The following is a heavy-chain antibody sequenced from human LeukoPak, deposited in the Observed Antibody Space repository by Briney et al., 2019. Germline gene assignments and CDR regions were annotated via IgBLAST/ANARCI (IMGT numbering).Heavy chain of an antibody. Sequence: SETLSLTRTVSGGSISSHYWSFIRQPPGKGLEWLGYIYYSGTTYYNPSLNSRVSISVDTSKSQFSLKLTSVTAADTAVYYCATLTGGDDAFDIWGQGTMVTVSS. CDR2: IYYSGTT. D-gene: IGHD4-23*01. V-gene: IGHV4-59*11. CDR1: GGSISSHY. J-gene: IGHJ3*02. CDR3: ATLTGGDDAFDI.